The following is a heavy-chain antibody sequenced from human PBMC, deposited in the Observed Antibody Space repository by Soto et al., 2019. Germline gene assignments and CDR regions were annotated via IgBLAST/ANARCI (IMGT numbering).Heavy chain of an antibody. J-gene: IGHJ2*01. D-gene: IGHD3-22*01. CDR3: ARGPTYYYDEKGWYFDL. V-gene: IGHV1-69*13. CDR2: IIPIFGTA. Sequence: GASVKVSCKASGGTFSSYAISWVRQAPGQGLEWMGGIIPIFGTANYAQKFQGRVTITADESTSTAYMELSSLRSEDTAVYYCARGPTYYYDEKGWYFDLWGRGTLVTVSS. CDR1: GGTFSSYA.